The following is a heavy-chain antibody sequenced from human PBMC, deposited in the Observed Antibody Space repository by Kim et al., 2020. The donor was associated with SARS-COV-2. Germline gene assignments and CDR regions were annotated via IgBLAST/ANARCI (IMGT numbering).Heavy chain of an antibody. CDR1: GGSISSYY. J-gene: IGHJ3*02. CDR3: ARQGPRGSYPAFSAFDI. Sequence: SETLSLTCTVSGGSISSYYWSWIRQPPGKGLEWIGYIYYSGSTNYNPSLKSRVTISVDTSKNQFSLKLSSVTAADTAVYYCARQGPRGSYPAFSAFDIWGQGTMVTVSS. V-gene: IGHV4-59*08. CDR2: IYYSGST. D-gene: IGHD1-26*01.